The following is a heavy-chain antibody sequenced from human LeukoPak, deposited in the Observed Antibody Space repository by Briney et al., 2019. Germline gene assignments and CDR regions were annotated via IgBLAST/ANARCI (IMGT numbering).Heavy chain of an antibody. D-gene: IGHD6-6*01. CDR1: GGSISGSSYY. Sequence: SETLSLTCTVSGGSISGSSYYWGWIRQPPGKGLEWIGSIYYSGSTYYNSSLRSRVTISVDTSKNQFSLKLSSVTAADTAVYYCARDEYSSNYIVYWGQGTLVTVSS. CDR3: ARDEYSSNYIVY. V-gene: IGHV4-39*07. CDR2: IYYSGST. J-gene: IGHJ4*02.